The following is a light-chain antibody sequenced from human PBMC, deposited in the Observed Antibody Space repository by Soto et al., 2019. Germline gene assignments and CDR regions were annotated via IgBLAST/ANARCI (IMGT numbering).Light chain of an antibody. Sequence: ENVVTKSPGTMSLSPGERATLSCRASQSVSSSYLAWYQQKPGQAPRLLIYGASSRATGIPDRFIGSGSGTDFTLTITVLEPEDFALYYCQQYGTSPWTFGQGTKVDIK. CDR1: QSVSSSY. J-gene: IGKJ1*01. CDR3: QQYGTSPWT. V-gene: IGKV3-20*01. CDR2: GAS.